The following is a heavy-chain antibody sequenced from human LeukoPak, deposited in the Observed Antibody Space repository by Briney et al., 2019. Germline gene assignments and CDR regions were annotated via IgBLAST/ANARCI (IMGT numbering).Heavy chain of an antibody. D-gene: IGHD4-11*01. CDR3: ARAHMTTVTLGDY. V-gene: IGHV1-2*02. CDR1: GYTLTDYY. Sequence: ASVKVSCKASGYTLTDYYIHWVRQAPGQGLEWMGWINPNSGVTNYAQKFQSRVTLTRDTPISTAYMEVSRLRSDDTAVYYCARAHMTTVTLGDYWGQGSLVTVSS. CDR2: INPNSGVT. J-gene: IGHJ4*02.